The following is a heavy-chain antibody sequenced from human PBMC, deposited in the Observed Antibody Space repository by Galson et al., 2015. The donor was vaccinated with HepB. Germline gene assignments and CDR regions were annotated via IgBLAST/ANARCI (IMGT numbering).Heavy chain of an antibody. CDR1: GFTFSSYG. J-gene: IGHJ4*02. D-gene: IGHD3-3*01. CDR3: ARDLKGYDFWSGYYSAENLFDY. V-gene: IGHV3-33*01. Sequence: SLRLCCAASGFTFSSYGMHWVRQAPGKGLEWVAVIWYDGSNKYSADSVKGRFTISRDNFKNTLYLQMNSLRAEDTAVYYCARDLKGYDFWSGYYSAENLFDYWGQGTLVTVSS. CDR2: IWYDGSNK.